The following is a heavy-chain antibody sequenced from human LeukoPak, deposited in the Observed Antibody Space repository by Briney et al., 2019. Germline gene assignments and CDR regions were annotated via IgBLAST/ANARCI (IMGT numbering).Heavy chain of an antibody. CDR1: GFTFSSYT. CDR2: ISSGGTFV. CDR3: ATLGCAGENCPRAGRALGGY. J-gene: IGHJ4*02. V-gene: IGHV3-21*01. D-gene: IGHD2-21*01. Sequence: PGGSLRRSCTGSGFTFSSYTLHWVRQAPGKELEWVSSISSGGTFVFYADSVPGRFTISRDNAGKFLYLQMDSLRAEDTAVYYCATLGCAGENCPRAGRALGGYWGPGTLVTVSS.